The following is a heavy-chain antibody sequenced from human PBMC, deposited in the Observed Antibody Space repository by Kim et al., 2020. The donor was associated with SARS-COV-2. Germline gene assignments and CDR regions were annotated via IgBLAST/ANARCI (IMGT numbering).Heavy chain of an antibody. CDR2: IYSGGSST. J-gene: IGHJ4*02. D-gene: IGHD3-10*01. Sequence: GGSLRLSCAASGFTFSSYAMSWVRQAPGKGLEWVSVIYSGGSSTYYADSVKGRFTISRDNSKNTLYLQMNSLRAEDTAVYYCAKVGVHVLLWFGELFADYWGQGTLVTVSS. CDR1: GFTFSSYA. V-gene: IGHV3-23*03. CDR3: AKVGVHVLLWFGELFADY.